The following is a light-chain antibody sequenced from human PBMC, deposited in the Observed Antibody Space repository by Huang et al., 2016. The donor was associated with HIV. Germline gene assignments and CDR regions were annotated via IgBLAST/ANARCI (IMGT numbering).Light chain of an antibody. CDR1: PGVSSW. CDR2: AAS. V-gene: IGKV1D-12*01. Sequence: DIQMTQSPSSGSASVGDRVTIPCRASPGVSSWLAWYQQKPGKAPKLLIFAASSLRSGVPSRFSGSGSGTDFTLTISSLQPEDFATYYCQQANTFPLTFGGGTRVEIK. J-gene: IGKJ4*01. CDR3: QQANTFPLT.